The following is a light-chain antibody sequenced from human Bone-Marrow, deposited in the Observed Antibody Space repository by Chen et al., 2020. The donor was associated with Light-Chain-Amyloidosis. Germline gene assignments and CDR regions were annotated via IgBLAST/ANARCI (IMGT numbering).Light chain of an antibody. Sequence: SFVLTQPPSVSVTPGQTAWITSGGDDIESKSVHWDQQKPGQAPVLVVYDDSERPSGIPGRFSGFASGNTATVTISGVEAGDDADYYCQVWDSGSNHWMFGGGTKLTVL. CDR3: QVWDSGSNHWM. CDR2: DDS. CDR1: DIESKS. V-gene: IGLV3-21*02. J-gene: IGLJ3*02.